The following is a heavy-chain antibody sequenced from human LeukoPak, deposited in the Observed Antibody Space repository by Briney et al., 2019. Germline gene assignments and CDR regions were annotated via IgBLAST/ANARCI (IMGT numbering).Heavy chain of an antibody. J-gene: IGHJ6*02. D-gene: IGHD1-26*01. Sequence: GGSLRLSCAASGFTVSSNYMSWVRQAPGKGLEWDSVIYSGGSTYYADSVKGRFTISRDNSKNTLYLQMNSLRAEDTAVYYCARDGGELTAQNYYYYGMDLWGQGTTVTVSS. V-gene: IGHV3-66*01. CDR1: GFTVSSNY. CDR3: ARDGGELTAQNYYYYGMDL. CDR2: IYSGGST.